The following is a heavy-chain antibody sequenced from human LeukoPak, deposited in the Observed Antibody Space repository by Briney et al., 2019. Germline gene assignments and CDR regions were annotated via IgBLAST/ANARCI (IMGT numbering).Heavy chain of an antibody. CDR3: ATGSYYNVGFDY. Sequence: SETLSLTCTVSGGSTSSSSYYWGWIRQPPGKGLEWIGSIYYSGSTYYNPSLKSRVTISVDTSKNQFSLKLGSVTAADTAVYYCATGSYYNVGFDYWGQGTLVTVSS. J-gene: IGHJ4*02. D-gene: IGHD3-10*01. V-gene: IGHV4-39*01. CDR1: GGSTSSSSYY. CDR2: IYYSGST.